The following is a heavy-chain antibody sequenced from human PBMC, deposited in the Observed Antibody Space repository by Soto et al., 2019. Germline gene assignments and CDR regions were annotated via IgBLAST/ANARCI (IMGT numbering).Heavy chain of an antibody. J-gene: IGHJ4*02. V-gene: IGHV1-69*13. CDR2: IIPIFGTA. Sequence: ASVKVSCKASGGTFSSYAISWVRQAPGQGLEWMGGIIPIFGTANYAQKFQGRVTITADESTSTAYMELSSLRSEDTAVYYCAKDLGVPRYYDSSGLSYWGQGTLVTVSS. CDR3: AKDLGVPRYYDSSGLSY. CDR1: GGTFSSYA. D-gene: IGHD3-22*01.